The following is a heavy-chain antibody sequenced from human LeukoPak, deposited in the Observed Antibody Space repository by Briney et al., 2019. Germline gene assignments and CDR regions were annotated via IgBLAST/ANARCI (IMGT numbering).Heavy chain of an antibody. J-gene: IGHJ4*02. CDR2: IYYSGST. V-gene: IGHV4-39*01. CDR1: GGSISSSSYY. D-gene: IGHD3-10*01. Sequence: SETLSLTCTVSGGSISSSSYYWGWIRQPPGKGLEWIGSIYYSGSTYYNPSLKSRVTISVDTSKNQFSLKLSSVTAADTAVYYCARRMVRGVVPDYWGQGTLVTVSS. CDR3: ARRMVRGVVPDY.